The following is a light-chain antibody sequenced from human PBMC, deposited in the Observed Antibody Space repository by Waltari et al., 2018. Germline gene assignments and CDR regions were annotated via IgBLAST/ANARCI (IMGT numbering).Light chain of an antibody. Sequence: SVSVSPGQTARITCSGDLLAKKYARWFQQKPGQAPVLVIYKDTERPSGIPERFSGSSSGTTVTLTISGAQVDEEADYYCYSVADKNVVFGGGTKLTVL. V-gene: IGLV3-27*01. CDR1: LLAKKY. CDR3: YSVADKNVV. CDR2: KDT. J-gene: IGLJ2*01.